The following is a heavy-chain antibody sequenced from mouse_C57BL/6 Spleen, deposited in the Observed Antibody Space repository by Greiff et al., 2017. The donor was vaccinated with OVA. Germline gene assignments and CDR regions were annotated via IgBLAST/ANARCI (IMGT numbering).Heavy chain of an antibody. D-gene: IGHD1-1*01. V-gene: IGHV3-6*01. J-gene: IGHJ1*03. CDR2: ISYDGSN. CDR3: ARGNYYYGSSRDWYFDV. CDR1: GYSITSGYY. Sequence: EVQLVESGPGLVKPSQSLSLTCSVTGYSITSGYYWNWIRQFPGNKLEWMGYISYDGSNNYNPSLKNRISITRDTSKNQFFLKLNSVTTEDTATYYCARGNYYYGSSRDWYFDVWGTGTTVTVSS.